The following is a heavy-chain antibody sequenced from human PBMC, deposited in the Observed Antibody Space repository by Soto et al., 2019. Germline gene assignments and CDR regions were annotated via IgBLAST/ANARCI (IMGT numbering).Heavy chain of an antibody. CDR3: AATGYTYGYHFDH. CDR1: GYTFTSYW. J-gene: IGHJ4*02. Sequence: GESLKISCKGSGYTFTSYWITWVRQMPGKGLEWMGRIDPSDSSTNYSPSFQGHVTFSTDKSINTAHLQWSSLDVSDTAMYYCAATGYTYGYHFDHWGQGTQVTVSS. D-gene: IGHD5-18*01. V-gene: IGHV5-10-1*01. CDR2: IDPSDSST.